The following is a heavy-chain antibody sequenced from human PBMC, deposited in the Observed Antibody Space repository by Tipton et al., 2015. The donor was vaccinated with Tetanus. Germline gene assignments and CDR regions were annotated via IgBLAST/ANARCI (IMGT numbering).Heavy chain of an antibody. CDR1: GFTFSSYG. CDR2: IWYDGSNK. V-gene: IGHV3-33*01. CDR3: ARDGPSSRSWESYYFDY. D-gene: IGHD2-2*01. J-gene: IGHJ4*02. Sequence: CAASGFTFSSYGMHWVRQAPGKGLEWVAVIWYDGSNKYYADSVKGRFTISRDNSKNTLYLQMNSLRAEDTAVYYCARDGPSSRSWESYYFDYWGQGTLVTVSS.